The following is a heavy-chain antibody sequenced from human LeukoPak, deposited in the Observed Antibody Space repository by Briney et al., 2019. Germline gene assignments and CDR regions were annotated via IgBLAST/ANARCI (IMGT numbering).Heavy chain of an antibody. Sequence: SETLSLTCAVYGGSFSGYYWSWIGQPPGKGLEWIGDINHSGSTNYNPSLKSRVTISVDTSKNQFSLKLSSVTAADTAVYYCARHRAQGGPAAGTVDYWGQGTLVTVSS. CDR1: GGSFSGYY. D-gene: IGHD6-13*01. J-gene: IGHJ4*02. CDR2: INHSGST. V-gene: IGHV4-34*01. CDR3: ARHRAQGGPAAGTVDY.